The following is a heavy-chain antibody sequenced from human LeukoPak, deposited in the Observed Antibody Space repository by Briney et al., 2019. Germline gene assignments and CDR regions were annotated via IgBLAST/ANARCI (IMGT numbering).Heavy chain of an antibody. Sequence: GASVKVSCKASAYTFTDYYIHWVRQAPGQGLEWMGWINPKNGGTDYAQNFQGRVTMTRDTSISTAYMELSRLRSDDMAVYYCARDQNYYGSGSHYNVDYWGRGTLVTVSS. D-gene: IGHD3-10*01. V-gene: IGHV1-2*02. J-gene: IGHJ4*02. CDR1: AYTFTDYY. CDR3: ARDQNYYGSGSHYNVDY. CDR2: INPKNGGT.